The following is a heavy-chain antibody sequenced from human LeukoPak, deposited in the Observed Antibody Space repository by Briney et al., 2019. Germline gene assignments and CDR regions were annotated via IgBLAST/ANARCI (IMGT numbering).Heavy chain of an antibody. J-gene: IGHJ4*02. V-gene: IGHV3-23*01. D-gene: IGHD5-12*01. CDR3: AKDSRGYDKPFDS. CDR1: GFTFGNFA. CDR2: ISGGAYSI. Sequence: GGSLRLSCAASGFTFGNFAMSWVRQAPGKGLEWVSLISGGAYSIYYADSVKGRFTISRDNSKNTLYLQMNSLRAEGTAIYFCAKDSRGYDKPFDSWGQGTPVTVSS.